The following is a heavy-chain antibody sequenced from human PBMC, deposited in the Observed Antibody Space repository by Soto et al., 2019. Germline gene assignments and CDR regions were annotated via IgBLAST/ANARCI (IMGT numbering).Heavy chain of an antibody. J-gene: IGHJ6*02. D-gene: IGHD2-15*01. CDR3: AREGWPLLQTGMDV. CDR1: GLTFRSYS. Sequence: GGSLRLSCAASGLTFRSYSMNWVRQAPGKGLEWVSYISSSNRTINYADSVKGRFIISRDNAKNSLYLQMHSLRDEDTAVYYCAREGWPLLQTGMDVWGQGTTVTVSS. V-gene: IGHV3-48*02. CDR2: ISSSNRTI.